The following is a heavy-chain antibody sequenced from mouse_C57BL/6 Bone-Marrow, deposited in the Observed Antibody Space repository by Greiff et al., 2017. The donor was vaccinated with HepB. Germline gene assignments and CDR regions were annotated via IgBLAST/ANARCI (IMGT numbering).Heavy chain of an antibody. CDR1: GYSITSGYY. V-gene: IGHV3-6*01. CDR3: ARDWANWDGFAY. CDR2: ISYDGSN. D-gene: IGHD4-1*01. Sequence: EVQRVESGPGLVKPSQSLSLTCSVTGYSITSGYYWNWIRQFPGNKLEWMGYISYDGSNNYNPSLKNRISITRDTSKNQFFLKLNSVTTEDTATYYCARDWANWDGFAYWGQGTLVTVSA. J-gene: IGHJ3*01.